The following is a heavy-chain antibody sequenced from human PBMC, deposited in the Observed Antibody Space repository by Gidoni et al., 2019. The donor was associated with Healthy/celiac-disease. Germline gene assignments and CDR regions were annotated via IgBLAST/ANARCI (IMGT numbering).Heavy chain of an antibody. Sequence: QVQLVESGGGVVQPGRSLRLSCAASGLAFSSYGMHWVRQAPGKGLEWVAVIWYDGSNKYYADSVKGRFTISRDNSKNTLYLQMNSLRAEDTAVYYCARDRRIAANWFDPWGQGTLVTVSS. D-gene: IGHD6-6*01. CDR1: GLAFSSYG. CDR3: ARDRRIAANWFDP. CDR2: IWYDGSNK. V-gene: IGHV3-33*01. J-gene: IGHJ5*02.